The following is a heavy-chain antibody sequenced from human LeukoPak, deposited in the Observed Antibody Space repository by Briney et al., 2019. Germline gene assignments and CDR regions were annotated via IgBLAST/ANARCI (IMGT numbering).Heavy chain of an antibody. J-gene: IGHJ4*02. CDR2: ISYSGSSR. V-gene: IGHV3-23*01. Sequence: GGSLRLSCAASGFSFNSYAMSWVRQAPGKGLEWVSSISYSGSSRYYADSVKGRFTISRDNFKNTLYLQMNSLRAEDTAVYYCANRQVWGQGTLVTVSS. CDR1: GFSFNSYA. CDR3: ANRQV.